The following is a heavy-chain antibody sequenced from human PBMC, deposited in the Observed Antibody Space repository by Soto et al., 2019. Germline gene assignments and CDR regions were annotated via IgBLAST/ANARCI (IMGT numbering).Heavy chain of an antibody. V-gene: IGHV1-46*01. Sequence: QVQLVQSGAEVKKPGASVKVSCKASGYTFTRYYMHWVRQAPGQGLEWMGIINPSGGSTGYAQKFQGRVTMTRDTSTSTVYMELSSLRSEDTAVYYCARESMSAREVDPYWGQGTLVTVSS. J-gene: IGHJ4*02. CDR1: GYTFTRYY. D-gene: IGHD1-26*01. CDR3: ARESMSAREVDPY. CDR2: INPSGGST.